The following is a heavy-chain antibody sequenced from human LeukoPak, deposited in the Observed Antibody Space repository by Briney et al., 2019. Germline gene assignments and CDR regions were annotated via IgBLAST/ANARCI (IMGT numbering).Heavy chain of an antibody. D-gene: IGHD3-3*01. CDR3: AKDKDFLLGPRAGLDY. V-gene: IGHV3-9*01. Sequence: PGGSLRLSCAASGFTFDDYAMHWVRHAPGKGLEWVSGISWNSGSIGYADSVKGRFTISRDNAKNSLYLQMNSLRAEDTALYYCAKDKDFLLGPRAGLDYWGQGTLVTVSS. CDR2: ISWNSGSI. J-gene: IGHJ4*02. CDR1: GFTFDDYA.